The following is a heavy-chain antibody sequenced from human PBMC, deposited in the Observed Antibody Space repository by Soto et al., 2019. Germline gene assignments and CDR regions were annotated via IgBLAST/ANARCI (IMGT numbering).Heavy chain of an antibody. CDR3: ARGEVVVVPAATPYYYYYGMDV. CDR2: TIPIFGTA. V-gene: IGHV1-69*13. CDR1: GGGFSSYA. Sequence: SSVKVSCKASGGGFSSYAISWVRQAPGQGLEWMGGTIPIFGTANYAQKFQGRVTITADESTSTAYMELSSLRSEDTAVYYCARGEVVVVPAATPYYYYYGMDVWGQGTTVTVSS. J-gene: IGHJ6*02. D-gene: IGHD2-2*01.